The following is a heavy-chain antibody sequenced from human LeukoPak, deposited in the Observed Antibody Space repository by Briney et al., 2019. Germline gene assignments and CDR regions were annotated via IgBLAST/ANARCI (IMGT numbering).Heavy chain of an antibody. V-gene: IGHV1-2*02. D-gene: IGHD3-16*01. Sequence: ASVKVSCKGSGYTFTGYYMHWVRQAPGQGLEWMGWINPISGTTNYAQKLQGRATVTRDTSISTVYMELSRLESDDTAVYYCVRDLMTTPTWDFDYWGQGTLVTVAS. J-gene: IGHJ4*02. CDR2: INPISGTT. CDR1: GYTFTGYY. CDR3: VRDLMTTPTWDFDY.